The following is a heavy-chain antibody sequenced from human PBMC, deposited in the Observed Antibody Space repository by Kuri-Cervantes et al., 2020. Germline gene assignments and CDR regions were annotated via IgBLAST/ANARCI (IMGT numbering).Heavy chain of an antibody. J-gene: IGHJ4*02. CDR2: ISSSSSYI. D-gene: IGHD2-2*01. CDR1: GFTFSSYS. Sequence: GESLKISCAASGFTFSSYSMNWVRQAPGKGLEWVSSISSSSSYIYYADSVKGRFTISRDNSKKTLYLQMNSLRAEDTAVYFCAKDPHQPYCSSTSCSWFFDYWGQGTLVTVSS. CDR3: AKDPHQPYCSSTSCSWFFDY. V-gene: IGHV3-21*01.